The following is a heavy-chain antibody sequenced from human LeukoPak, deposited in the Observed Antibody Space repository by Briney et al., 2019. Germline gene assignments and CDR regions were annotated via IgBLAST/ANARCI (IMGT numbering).Heavy chain of an antibody. Sequence: KPSETLSLTCTVSGGSISRSTYYWGWIRQPPGKGLEWIGSLSYRRTTHYNPSLKSRVTISVDTSNNHFSLRPNSVTAADTGVYYCARHLVSTWSGNWFDPWGQGTLVTVSS. CDR3: ARHLVSTWSGNWFDP. CDR1: GGSISRSTYY. J-gene: IGHJ5*02. CDR2: LSYRRTT. V-gene: IGHV4-39*01. D-gene: IGHD2-2*01.